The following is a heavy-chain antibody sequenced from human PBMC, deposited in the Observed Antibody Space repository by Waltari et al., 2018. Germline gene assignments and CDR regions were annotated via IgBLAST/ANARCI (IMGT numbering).Heavy chain of an antibody. CDR3: ARNQYWAFDY. D-gene: IGHD2-15*01. CDR1: GLTFRSHA. Sequence: EVQLLESGGGLVQPGGSLRRSCSASGLTFRSHAMSWVRQAPGKGLEWVSTITNGDGDTYYADSVKGRFTMSRDNSMNTLYLRMNSLRVEDTAIYYCARNQYWAFDYWGQGTLVTVSS. CDR2: ITNGDGDT. J-gene: IGHJ4*02. V-gene: IGHV3-23*01.